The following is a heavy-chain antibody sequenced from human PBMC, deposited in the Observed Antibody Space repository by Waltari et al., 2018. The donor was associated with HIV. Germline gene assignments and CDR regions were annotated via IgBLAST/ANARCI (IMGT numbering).Heavy chain of an antibody. D-gene: IGHD1-26*01. V-gene: IGHV1-24*01. CDR2: FEPEDGET. Sequence: QVQLVQSGAEVKKPGASVKVSCKVSGYTLTELSMHWVRQAPGKGLEWMGGFEPEDGETIDAQKVQGSDTRTEDTSTDTAYMELSSLRSEDAAVYYCATIEESGGYYYWGQGTLVTVSS. CDR1: GYTLTELS. CDR3: ATIEESGGYYY. J-gene: IGHJ4*02.